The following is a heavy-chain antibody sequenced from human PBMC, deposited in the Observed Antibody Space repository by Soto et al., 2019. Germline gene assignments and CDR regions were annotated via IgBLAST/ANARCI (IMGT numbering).Heavy chain of an antibody. CDR1: GFTFSSYG. CDR2: ISYDGSNK. V-gene: IGHV3-30*18. Sequence: QVQLVESGGGVVQPGRSLRLSCAASGFTFSSYGMHWVRQAPGKGLEWVAVISYDGSNKYYANSVKGRFTISRDNSKNTLYLQMNSLRAEDTAVYYCAKDLPKLSYYYMDVWGKGTTVTVSS. J-gene: IGHJ6*03. CDR3: AKDLPKLSYYYMDV. D-gene: IGHD2-15*01.